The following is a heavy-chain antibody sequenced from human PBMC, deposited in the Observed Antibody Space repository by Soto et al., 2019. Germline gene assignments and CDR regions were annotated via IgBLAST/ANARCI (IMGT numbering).Heavy chain of an antibody. D-gene: IGHD3-22*01. Sequence: GGSLRLSCAASGFTFSSYGMHWVRQAPGKGLEWVAVIWYDGSNKYYADSVKGRFTISRDNSKNTLYLQMNSSVTAADTAVYYCARARPNYDSSGYYILRDLYYFDYWGQGTLVTVSS. CDR1: GFTFSSYG. CDR3: ARARPNYDSSGYYILRDLYYFDY. CDR2: IWYDGSNK. J-gene: IGHJ4*02. V-gene: IGHV3-33*01.